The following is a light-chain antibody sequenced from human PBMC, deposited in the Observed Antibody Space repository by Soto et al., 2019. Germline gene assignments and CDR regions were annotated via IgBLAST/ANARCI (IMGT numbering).Light chain of an antibody. CDR2: EVS. J-gene: IGLJ2*01. CDR3: SSYTSSNTLV. CDR1: SSDVGSYNR. V-gene: IGLV2-18*02. Sequence: QSALTQPPSVSGSPGQSVSISCTGTSSDVGSYNRVSWYQQPPGTAPKLMIYEVSNRPSGVPDRFSGSKSGNTASLTISGLQADDEADYYCSSYTSSNTLVFGGGTKVTVL.